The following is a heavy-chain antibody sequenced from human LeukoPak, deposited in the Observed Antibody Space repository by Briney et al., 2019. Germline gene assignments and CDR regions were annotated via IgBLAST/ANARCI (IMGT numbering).Heavy chain of an antibody. CDR3: ASLRLVDY. V-gene: IGHV1-2*02. CDR1: GYTFTNYN. Sequence: ASVKVSCKASGYTFTNYNMHWGRQAPGQGLEWMGWINPNSGDTSYAQKFQDRVTMARDTSVTTAYMELTRLTPDDTAVYYCASLRLVDYWGQGTLVTVSS. J-gene: IGHJ4*02. CDR2: INPNSGDT. D-gene: IGHD6-19*01.